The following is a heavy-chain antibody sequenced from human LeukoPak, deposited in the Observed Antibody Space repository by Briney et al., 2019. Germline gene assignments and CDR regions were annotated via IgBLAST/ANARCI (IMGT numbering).Heavy chain of an antibody. D-gene: IGHD3-3*01. CDR3: ARGYDFWSGYLDY. J-gene: IGHJ4*02. CDR1: GYTFTGYY. Sequence: GASVKVSCKASGYTFTGYYMHRVRQAPGQGLEWMGWINPNSGGTNYAQKFQGRVTMTRDTSISTAYMELSRLRSDDTAVYYCARGYDFWSGYLDYWGQGTLVTVSS. V-gene: IGHV1-2*02. CDR2: INPNSGGT.